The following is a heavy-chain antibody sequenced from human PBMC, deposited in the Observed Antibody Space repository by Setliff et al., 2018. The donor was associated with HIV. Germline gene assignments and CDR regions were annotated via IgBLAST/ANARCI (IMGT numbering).Heavy chain of an antibody. V-gene: IGHV4-39*07. CDR2: VYNSGIT. J-gene: IGHJ5*02. Sequence: SETLSLTCAVSGGSVSSPSYYWGWIRQPPGKGLEWIGSVYNSGITFKYPSLKSRVSISVDRSGNQFSLRLTSVTAADTAVYYCATCRHRPSNWFDPWGQGTVVTVSS. CDR1: GGSVSSPSYY. CDR3: ATCRHRPSNWFDP.